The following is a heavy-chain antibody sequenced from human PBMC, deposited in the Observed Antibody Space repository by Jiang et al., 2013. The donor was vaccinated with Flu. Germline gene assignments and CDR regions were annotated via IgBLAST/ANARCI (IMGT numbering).Heavy chain of an antibody. CDR3: ARDRRNIEDV. CDR1: GFTFSSYA. Sequence: QLLESGGGVVQPGRSLRLSCAASGFTFSSYAMHWVRQAPGKGLEWVAVISYDGSNKYYADSVKGRFTISRDNSKNTLYLQMNSLRAEDTAVYYCARDRRNIEDVWGQGTTVTVSS. V-gene: IGHV3-30-3*01. CDR2: ISYDGSNK. J-gene: IGHJ6*02. D-gene: IGHD2/OR15-2a*01.